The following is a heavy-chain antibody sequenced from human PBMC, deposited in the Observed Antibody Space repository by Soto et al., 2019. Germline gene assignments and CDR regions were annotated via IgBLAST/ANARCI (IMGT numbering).Heavy chain of an antibody. Sequence: SETLSLTCTSFGGSIATSSYYLGWIRQPPGKGLEWIGSIYYSGSTYYNPSLKSRVTISVDTSKNQFSLKLSSVTAADTAVYYCARNRWAAAGTEYFGMDVWGQGTTVT. D-gene: IGHD6-13*01. CDR1: GGSIATSSYY. CDR3: ARNRWAAAGTEYFGMDV. CDR2: IYYSGST. V-gene: IGHV4-39*01. J-gene: IGHJ6*02.